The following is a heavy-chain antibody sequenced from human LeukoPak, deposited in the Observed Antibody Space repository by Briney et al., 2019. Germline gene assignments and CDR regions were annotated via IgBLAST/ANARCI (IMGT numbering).Heavy chain of an antibody. CDR1: GFTFSSCN. J-gene: IGHJ4*02. V-gene: IGHV3-21*01. CDR3: AGCGGDCAVDY. Sequence: GGSLRLSCAASGFTFSSCNMNWVRQAPGKGLEWVSSISSSSSYIYYADSVKGRFTISRDNAKNSLYLRMNSLRAEDTAVYYCAGCGGDCAVDYWGQGTLVTVSS. CDR2: ISSSSSYI. D-gene: IGHD2-21*02.